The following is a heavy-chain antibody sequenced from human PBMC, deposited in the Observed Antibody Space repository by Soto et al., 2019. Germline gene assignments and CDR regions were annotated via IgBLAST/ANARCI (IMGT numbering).Heavy chain of an antibody. Sequence: EVQLVQSGGGLVKSGESLRLSCATSGFTFNTAWMSWVRQAPGKGLEWVGRIKSKNAGGAADYAAFVKGGFTISRDDSRNTVYLQMNRLKTEDTAVYYCATEWYYCLHSWGQGSLVTVSS. J-gene: IGHJ5*02. CDR3: ATEWYYCLHS. D-gene: IGHD2-15*01. CDR2: IKSKNAGGAA. CDR1: GFTFNTAW. V-gene: IGHV3-15*01.